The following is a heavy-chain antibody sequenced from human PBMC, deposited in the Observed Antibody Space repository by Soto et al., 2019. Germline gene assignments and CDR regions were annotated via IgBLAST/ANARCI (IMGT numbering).Heavy chain of an antibody. Sequence: PSETLSLTCTVSGGSISSDANFWSWIRQLPGRGLEWIGYISYTGRTYHTPSLSSRLTISLDTSKNLFSLRLSAVTAADTAVYFCARGSFSSSSSWFDPWGQGTLVTVSS. V-gene: IGHV4-31*03. CDR3: ARGSFSSSSSWFDP. CDR1: GGSISSDANF. CDR2: ISYTGRT. J-gene: IGHJ5*02. D-gene: IGHD6-6*01.